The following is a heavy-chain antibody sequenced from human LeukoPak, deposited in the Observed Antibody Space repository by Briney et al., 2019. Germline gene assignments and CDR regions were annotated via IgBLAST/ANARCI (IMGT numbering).Heavy chain of an antibody. Sequence: SETLSLTCTVSGGLVGHSGYYWGWLRQAPGKGLEWIGYVLDSGNTNYNPSLYSRVAISTDRSKNEFSLKLSTVTAADTAIYYCAKVRWASVLEKADYWGQGILVTVSS. V-gene: IGHV4-61*08. CDR3: AKVRWASVLEKADY. J-gene: IGHJ4*02. CDR1: GGLVGHSGYY. D-gene: IGHD5-24*01. CDR2: VLDSGNT.